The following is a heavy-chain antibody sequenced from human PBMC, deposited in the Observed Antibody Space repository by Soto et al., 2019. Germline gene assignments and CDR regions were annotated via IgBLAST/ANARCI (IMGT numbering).Heavy chain of an antibody. CDR2: IIPIFGTA. CDR3: AKLAGSTLYYFDY. J-gene: IGHJ4*02. V-gene: IGHV1-69*13. Sequence: ASVKVSCKASGGTFSSYAISWVRQAPGQGLEWMGGIIPIFGTANYAQKFQGRVTIIADESTSTAYMELSSLRSEDTAVYYCAKLAGSTLYYFDYWGQGTLVTVSS. D-gene: IGHD1-26*01. CDR1: GGTFSSYA.